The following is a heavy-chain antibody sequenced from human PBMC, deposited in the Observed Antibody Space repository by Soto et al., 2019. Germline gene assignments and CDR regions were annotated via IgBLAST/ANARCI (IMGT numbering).Heavy chain of an antibody. V-gene: IGHV1-69*01. CDR2: IIPIFGTA. Sequence: QVQLVQSGAEVKKPGSSVKASCKASGGTFSSYAISWVRQAPGQGLEWMGGIIPIFGTANYAQKFQGRVTITADESTSTAYMELSSLRSEDTAVYYCARDSYSSSWLYNWFDPWGQGTLVTVSS. D-gene: IGHD6-13*01. J-gene: IGHJ5*02. CDR1: GGTFSSYA. CDR3: ARDSYSSSWLYNWFDP.